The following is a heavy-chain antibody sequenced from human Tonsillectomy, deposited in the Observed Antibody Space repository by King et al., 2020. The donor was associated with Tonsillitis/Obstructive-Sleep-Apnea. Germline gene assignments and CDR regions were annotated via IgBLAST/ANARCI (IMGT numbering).Heavy chain of an antibody. CDR3: ARGGDFHGFDI. Sequence: VQLVESGGGLVQPGGSLRLSCAASGFTFNRYWIHWVRQAPGKGLLWVSRINGDGRNTIYADSVKGRFTISRDNAKNTLYLQMNSLRAEDTAVYYCARGGDFHGFDIWGPGTMVTVSS. CDR2: INGDGRNT. D-gene: IGHD2-21*02. V-gene: IGHV3-74*01. CDR1: GFTFNRYW. J-gene: IGHJ3*02.